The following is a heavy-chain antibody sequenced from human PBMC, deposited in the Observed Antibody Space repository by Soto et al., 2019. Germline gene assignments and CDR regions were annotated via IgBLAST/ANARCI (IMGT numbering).Heavy chain of an antibody. CDR1: GGPFSSYA. D-gene: IGHD5-12*01. J-gene: IGHJ6*02. Sequence: QVQLVQSGAEVKKPGSSVKVSCKASGGPFSSYAISWVRQPPGQGLEWMGGIIPIVGTANYAQKFQGRVTITADESKRTAYMELSSLRSEDTAVYYCARDGSGRGNGGYDAGIWFCMDVWGQGTTVTVSS. CDR2: IIPIVGTA. V-gene: IGHV1-69*01. CDR3: ARDGSGRGNGGYDAGIWFCMDV.